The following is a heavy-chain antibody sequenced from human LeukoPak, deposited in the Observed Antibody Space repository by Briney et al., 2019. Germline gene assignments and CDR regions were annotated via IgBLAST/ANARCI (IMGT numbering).Heavy chain of an antibody. CDR2: IIPIFGTA. J-gene: IGHJ3*02. D-gene: IGHD3-22*01. CDR1: GGTFSSYA. V-gene: IGHV1-69*05. CDR3: ARDLGYYDSSGYGPYAFDI. Sequence: GASVKVSCKASGGTFSSYAISWVRQAPGQGLEWMGGIIPIFGTANYAQKFQGRVTITTDESTSIAYMELSSLRSEDTAVYYCARDLGYYDSSGYGPYAFDIWGQGTMVTVSS.